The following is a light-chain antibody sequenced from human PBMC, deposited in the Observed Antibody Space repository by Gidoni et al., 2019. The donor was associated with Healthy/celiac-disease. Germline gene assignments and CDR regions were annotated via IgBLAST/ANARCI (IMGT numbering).Light chain of an antibody. V-gene: IGKV3-20*01. CDR2: GAS. Sequence: ELVFTQSPGTLSLSPGERATLSCRASQSVSSSYLAWYQQKPGQAPRLLIYGASSRATGIPDRFSGSGSGTDFTLTISRLEPEDFAVYYCQQYGSSPQIFTFGPGTKVDIK. J-gene: IGKJ3*01. CDR3: QQYGSSPQIFT. CDR1: QSVSSSY.